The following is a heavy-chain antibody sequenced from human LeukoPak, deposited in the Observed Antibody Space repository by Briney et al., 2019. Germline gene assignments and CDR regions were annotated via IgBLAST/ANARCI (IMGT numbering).Heavy chain of an antibody. V-gene: IGHV4-34*01. D-gene: IGHD2-2*01. Sequence: PSETLSLTCAVYGVSFSGYYWSWLRQPPGKGLEWVGEINHSGSTNYNPSLKSRVTISVDTSKNQFSLKLSSVTAADTAVYYCACGGYCSSTSCYGWFDPWGQGTLVTVSS. J-gene: IGHJ5*02. CDR1: GVSFSGYY. CDR3: ACGGYCSSTSCYGWFDP. CDR2: INHSGST.